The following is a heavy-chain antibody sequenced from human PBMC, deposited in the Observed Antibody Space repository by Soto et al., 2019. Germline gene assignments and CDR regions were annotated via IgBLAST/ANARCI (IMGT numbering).Heavy chain of an antibody. Sequence: EVQLLESGGGLVQPGGSLRLSCAASGFTFSSYAMSWVRQAPGKGLEWVSGISGSGGSTYYADSVKGRFTISRDNSKNTLYLQMSSLRAEDTAVYYCAKDRGGCSSTSCPPRLFDYWGQGTLVTVSS. J-gene: IGHJ4*02. D-gene: IGHD2-2*01. CDR1: GFTFSSYA. CDR3: AKDRGGCSSTSCPPRLFDY. CDR2: ISGSGGST. V-gene: IGHV3-23*01.